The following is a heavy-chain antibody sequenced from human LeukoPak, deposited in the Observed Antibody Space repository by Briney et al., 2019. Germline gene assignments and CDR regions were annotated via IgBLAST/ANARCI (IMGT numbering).Heavy chain of an antibody. D-gene: IGHD4-23*01. CDR3: ARGGGGNSDFLTTYTGASLSFDY. Sequence: GGSLRLSCAASGFTFSSYGMYWVRQAPGKGLEWVAFTRYDGSNKYYADSVKGRFTISRDNSKNTLYLQMNRLGAEDTAVYYCARGGGGNSDFLTTYTGASLSFDYWGQGALVTVSS. J-gene: IGHJ4*02. CDR2: TRYDGSNK. V-gene: IGHV3-30*02. CDR1: GFTFSSYG.